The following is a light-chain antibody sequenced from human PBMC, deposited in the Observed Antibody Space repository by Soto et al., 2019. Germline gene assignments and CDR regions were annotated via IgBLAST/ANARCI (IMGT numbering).Light chain of an antibody. V-gene: IGKV2-40*01. CDR3: MQRIEFPLA. CDR2: TVS. J-gene: IGKJ4*01. Sequence: DTVRTQTPLSLTVTPGERASISCRSSQSLLDSDDGNTYLDWYLQKPGQSPQLLIYTVSYRGSGAPDRFSGSGSRTDFTLKISRVEAEDVGVYYCMQRIEFPLASGRGTMMDIK. CDR1: QSLLDSDDGNTY.